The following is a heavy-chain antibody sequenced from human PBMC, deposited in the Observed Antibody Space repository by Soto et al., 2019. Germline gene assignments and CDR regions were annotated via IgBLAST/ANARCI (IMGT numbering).Heavy chain of an antibody. Sequence: ASVNVSCKASGYTFTSYGISWVRQASGQGLEWIGWISAYNGNTNYAQKLQGRVTMTTDTSTSTAYMELRSLRSDDTAVYYCARDLVSISIAGTTAGDYWGQGTLVTVSS. J-gene: IGHJ4*02. CDR2: ISAYNGNT. CDR1: GYTFTSYG. CDR3: ARDLVSISIAGTTAGDY. D-gene: IGHD1-7*01. V-gene: IGHV1-18*01.